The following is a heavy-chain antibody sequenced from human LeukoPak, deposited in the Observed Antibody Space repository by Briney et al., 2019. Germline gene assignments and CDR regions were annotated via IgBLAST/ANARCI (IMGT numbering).Heavy chain of an antibody. CDR2: IYYSGST. Sequence: SETLSLTCAVSGGSISGDSYYWGWIRQPPGKGLEWIGSIYYSGSTYYNPSLRSRVTISVDTSKSQISLKLRSVTAADTAMYYCARLWSGYRPPDFWGQGTLVTVSS. CDR3: ARLWSGYRPPDF. J-gene: IGHJ4*02. V-gene: IGHV4-39*01. CDR1: GGSISGDSYY. D-gene: IGHD3-3*01.